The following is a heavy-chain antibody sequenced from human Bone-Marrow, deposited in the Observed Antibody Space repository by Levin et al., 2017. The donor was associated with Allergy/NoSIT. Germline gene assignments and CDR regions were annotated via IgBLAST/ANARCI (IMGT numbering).Heavy chain of an antibody. CDR2: IYYSGST. Sequence: SETLSLTCTVSGGSISSGGYYWSWIRQHPGRGLEWIGYIYYSGSTYYNPSLKSRLTISVDTSKNQFSLMLSSVTAADTAMYYCARVFGYCSGGTCYAFDYWGQGTLVTVSS. J-gene: IGHJ4*02. D-gene: IGHD2-15*01. CDR1: GGSISSGGYY. V-gene: IGHV4-31*03. CDR3: ARVFGYCSGGTCYAFDY.